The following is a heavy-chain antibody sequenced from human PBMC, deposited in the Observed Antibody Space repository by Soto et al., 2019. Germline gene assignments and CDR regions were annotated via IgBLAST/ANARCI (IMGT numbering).Heavy chain of an antibody. CDR2: INPSGGST. CDR3: AIPPVPGCINAVCYPFDY. CDR1: GYTFTDYY. D-gene: IGHD2-8*01. J-gene: IGHJ4*02. Sequence: QVQLVQSGAEVKKPGASVKVSCKASGYTFTDYYIHWVRQAPGQGLEWMGMINPSGGSTDYAQKFRGRVTMTRDTSTGTVYMELSSLRSEDTAVYYCAIPPVPGCINAVCYPFDYWGQGTLVTVSS. V-gene: IGHV1-46*01.